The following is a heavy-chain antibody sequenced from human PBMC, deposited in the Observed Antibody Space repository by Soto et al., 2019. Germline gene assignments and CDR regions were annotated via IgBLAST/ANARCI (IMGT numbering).Heavy chain of an antibody. J-gene: IGHJ4*02. CDR3: ARVYCSTTTCHVQAFDS. CDR1: GFTFSSYE. CDR2: ISSAGDSS. D-gene: IGHD2-2*01. V-gene: IGHV3-48*03. Sequence: GGSLRLSCAASGFTFSSYEMNWVRQAPGKTLEWVSYISSAGDSSYYADSVKSRFTISRDNAKNSLYLQMNSLRVEDTAVYYCARVYCSTTTCHVQAFDSWGQGTLVTVS.